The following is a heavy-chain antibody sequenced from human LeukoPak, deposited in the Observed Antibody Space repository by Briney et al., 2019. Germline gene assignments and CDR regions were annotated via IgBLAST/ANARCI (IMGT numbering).Heavy chain of an antibody. CDR2: IYYSGST. D-gene: IGHD4-17*01. CDR3: ARFYGPRYFDL. V-gene: IGHV4-59*01. Sequence: SETLSLTCTVSGGSINTYYWSWIRQPPGKGLEWIGHIYYSGSTNYNPSLKSRVTISVDTSKNQFPLKLSSVTAADTAVYYCARFYGPRYFDLWGRGTLVTVSS. CDR1: GGSINTYY. J-gene: IGHJ2*01.